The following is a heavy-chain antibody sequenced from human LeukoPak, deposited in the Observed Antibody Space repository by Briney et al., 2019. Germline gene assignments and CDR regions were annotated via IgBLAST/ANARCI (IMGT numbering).Heavy chain of an antibody. CDR2: INPNSGGT. Sequence: GPSVKLSCKASGYSFTVYYMHWVRQAPGQALEWRVWINPNSGGTNYAQKNQARFTMIRHTSISATYMELKRLISVDTAVYSCSLWEIVHFAFDFWGQGTMVTVSS. CDR1: GYSFTVYY. J-gene: IGHJ3*01. V-gene: IGHV1-2*02. CDR3: SLWEIVHFAFDF. D-gene: IGHD5-12*01.